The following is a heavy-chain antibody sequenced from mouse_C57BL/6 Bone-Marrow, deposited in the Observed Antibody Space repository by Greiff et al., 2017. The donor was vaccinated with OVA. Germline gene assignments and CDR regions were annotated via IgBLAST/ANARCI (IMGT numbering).Heavy chain of an antibody. D-gene: IGHD2-3*01. V-gene: IGHV5-16*01. CDR1: GFTFSDYY. Sequence: EVQVVESEGGLVQPGSSMKLSCTASGFTFSDYYMAWVRQVPEKGLEWVANINYDGSSTYYLDSLKSRFIISRDNAKNILYLQMSSLKSEDTATYYCARGYDGYPAWFAYWGQGTLVTVSA. CDR3: ARGYDGYPAWFAY. CDR2: INYDGSST. J-gene: IGHJ3*01.